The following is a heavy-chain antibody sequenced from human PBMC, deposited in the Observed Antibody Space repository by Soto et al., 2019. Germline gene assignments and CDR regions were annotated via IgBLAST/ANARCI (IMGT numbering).Heavy chain of an antibody. CDR2: ISSSSSYI. V-gene: IGHV3-21*01. Sequence: GGSLRLSCAASGFTFSSYSMNWVRQAPGKGLEWVSSISSSSSYIYYADSVKGRFTISRDNAKNSLYLQMNSLRAEDTAVYYCARDGRELVVPWAYYHYYGMDVWGQGTTVTVSS. D-gene: IGHD2-2*01. CDR3: ARDGRELVVPWAYYHYYGMDV. J-gene: IGHJ6*02. CDR1: GFTFSSYS.